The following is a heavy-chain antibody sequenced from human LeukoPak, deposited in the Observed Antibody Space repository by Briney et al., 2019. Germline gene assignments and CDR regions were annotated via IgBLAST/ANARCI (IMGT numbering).Heavy chain of an antibody. J-gene: IGHJ3*02. Sequence: SETLSLTCTVSGGSISSSSYYWGWIRQPPGEGLEWIGSIYYSGSTYYNPSLKSRVTISVDKSKNQFSLKLSSVTAADTAVYYCARAAAIDAFDIWGQGTMVTVSS. D-gene: IGHD2-2*02. CDR3: ARAAAIDAFDI. V-gene: IGHV4-39*01. CDR1: GGSISSSSYY. CDR2: IYYSGST.